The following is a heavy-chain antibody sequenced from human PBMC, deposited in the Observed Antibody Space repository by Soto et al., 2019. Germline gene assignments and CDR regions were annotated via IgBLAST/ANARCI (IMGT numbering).Heavy chain of an antibody. CDR3: ARMVLGGSYYDCLWFYP. J-gene: IGHJ5*02. V-gene: IGHV4-34*01. D-gene: IGHD1-26*01. CDR2: INHSGST. CDR1: GGSFSGYD. Sequence: SETLSLTCPVYGGSFSGYDWSWIRQPPGKGLDLIGEINHSGSTNYNPSLKSRVTISVVTSKNQFSLKLSSPTAADTAGYYCARMVLGGSYYDCLWFYPCGHVTLVTVS.